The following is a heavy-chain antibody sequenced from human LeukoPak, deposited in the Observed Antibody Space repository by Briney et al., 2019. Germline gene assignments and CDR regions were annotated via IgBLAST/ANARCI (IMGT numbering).Heavy chain of an antibody. CDR2: IYTSGST. V-gene: IGHV4-61*02. CDR1: GGSISSGSYY. Sequence: SETLSLTCTVSGGSISSGSYYWSWIRQPAGKGLEWIGRIYTSGSTNYNPSLKSRVTISVDTSKNQFSLKLSSVTAADTAVYYCARLGKGIVGATPHYYYYYMDVWGKGTTVTVSS. D-gene: IGHD1-26*01. CDR3: ARLGKGIVGATPHYYYYYMDV. J-gene: IGHJ6*03.